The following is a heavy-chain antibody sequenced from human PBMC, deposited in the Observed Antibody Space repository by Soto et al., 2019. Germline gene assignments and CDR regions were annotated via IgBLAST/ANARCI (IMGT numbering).Heavy chain of an antibody. V-gene: IGHV3-30*04. CDR2: ISYDGSNK. CDR1: GFTFSSYA. CDR3: AKDGGIQLWFHYYGMDV. J-gene: IGHJ6*01. D-gene: IGHD5-18*01. Sequence: GGTLRLSCAASGFTFSSYAMHWVRQAPGKGLEWVAVISYDGSNKYYADSVKSRFTISRNNSKNTLYLQMNSLRAEDTAVYYCAKDGGIQLWFHYYGMDVWGQWTTVTVSS.